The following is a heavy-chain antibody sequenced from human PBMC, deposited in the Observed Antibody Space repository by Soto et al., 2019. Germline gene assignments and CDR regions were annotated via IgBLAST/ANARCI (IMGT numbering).Heavy chain of an antibody. CDR3: ARDCSGGSCYPGMDV. D-gene: IGHD2-15*01. CDR2: ISSSGYI. J-gene: IGHJ6*02. CDR1: GFNFNSYT. Sequence: EVQLVESGGGLVKPGGSLRLCCAASGFNFNSYTINWVRQAPGKRLEWLSSISSSGYIFSTDSVRGRFTISRDNAKNSVYLQKNSLRAEDTAVYFCARDCSGGSCYPGMDVWGQGTTVTVSS. V-gene: IGHV3-21*01.